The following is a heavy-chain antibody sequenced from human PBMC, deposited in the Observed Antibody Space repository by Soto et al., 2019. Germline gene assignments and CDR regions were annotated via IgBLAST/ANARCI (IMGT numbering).Heavy chain of an antibody. J-gene: IGHJ6*03. V-gene: IGHV4-59*01. CDR1: GGSISSYY. CDR3: AREIYDYYYMDV. CDR2: IYYSGST. Sequence: QVQLQESGPGLVKPSETLSLTCTVSGGSISSYYWSWIRQPPGKGLECIGYIYYSGSTNYNPSLKSRVTISVDTSKNQFSLKLSSVTAADTAVYYCAREIYDYYYMDVWGKGTTVTVSS.